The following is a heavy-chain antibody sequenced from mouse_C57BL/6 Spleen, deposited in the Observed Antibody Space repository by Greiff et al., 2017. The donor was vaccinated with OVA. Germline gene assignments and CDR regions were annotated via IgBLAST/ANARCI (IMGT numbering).Heavy chain of an antibody. Sequence: VQLQQSGPELVKPGASVKISCKASGYTFTDYYMNWVKQSHGKSLEWIGDINPNNGGTSYNQKFTGKATLTVDKSSSTAYMELRSLTSEDSAVYYCARWWNYYGSRASFDYWGQGTTLTVSS. D-gene: IGHD1-1*01. J-gene: IGHJ2*01. CDR2: INPNNGGT. CDR3: ARWWNYYGSRASFDY. CDR1: GYTFTDYY. V-gene: IGHV1-26*01.